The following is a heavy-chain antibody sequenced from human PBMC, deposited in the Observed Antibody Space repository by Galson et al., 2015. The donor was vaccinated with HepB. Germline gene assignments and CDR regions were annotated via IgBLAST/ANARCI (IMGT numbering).Heavy chain of an antibody. CDR1: GFTFSNAW. V-gene: IGHV3-15*01. Sequence: LRLSCAASGFTFSNAWMSWVRQAPGKGLEWVGRIKSKTDGGTTDYAAPVKGRFTISRDDSKNTLYLQMNSLKTEDTAVYYCTTGYCSSTSCALGAFDIWGQGTMVTVSS. D-gene: IGHD2-2*03. J-gene: IGHJ3*02. CDR3: TTGYCSSTSCALGAFDI. CDR2: IKSKTDGGTT.